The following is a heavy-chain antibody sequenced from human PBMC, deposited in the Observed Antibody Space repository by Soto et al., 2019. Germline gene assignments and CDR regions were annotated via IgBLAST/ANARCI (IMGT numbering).Heavy chain of an antibody. J-gene: IGHJ4*02. CDR2: IFPLTDIP. CDR1: VGTFRKYP. Sequence: QVQLVQSGTEVKKPGSSVKVSCKASVGTFRKYPINWVRQAPGQGLEWMGSIFPLTDIPDYAQNFQARLTISADKSTSTAYMELSSLTSDYTAMYFCARGPLVVLNYFESWGQGTLVTVSS. CDR3: ARGPLVVLNYFES. V-gene: IGHV1-69*02.